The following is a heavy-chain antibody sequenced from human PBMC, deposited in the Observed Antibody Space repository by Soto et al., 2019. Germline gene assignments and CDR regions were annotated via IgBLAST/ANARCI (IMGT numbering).Heavy chain of an antibody. CDR1: GFTFSSYG. CDR2: TSYDGSIK. CDR3: ARGVEFLAARPRRFDC. Sequence: GGSLRLSCAASGFTFSSYGMHWVRQTPGKGLEWVAVTSYDGSIKYYADSVKGRFTISRDNSKSTLFLQMNSLRTEDTAMYYCARGVEFLAARPRRFDCWGQGTLVTVSS. V-gene: IGHV3-30*03. D-gene: IGHD6-6*01. J-gene: IGHJ4*02.